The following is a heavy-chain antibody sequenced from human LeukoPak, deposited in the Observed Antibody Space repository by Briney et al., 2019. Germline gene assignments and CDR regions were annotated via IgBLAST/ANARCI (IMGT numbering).Heavy chain of an antibody. CDR2: ITHNGST. J-gene: IGHJ4*02. CDR1: GGSFSGYY. Sequence: PSETLSLTCAVYGGSFSGYYWSWIRQPPGKGLEWIGEITHNGSTSYNPSLKGRVTISVDTSKNQFSLQLSSVTAADTAVYYCRRVAHSSSRYFFDSWGQGTLVTVSS. CDR3: RRVAHSSSRYFFDS. V-gene: IGHV4-34*01. D-gene: IGHD6-13*01.